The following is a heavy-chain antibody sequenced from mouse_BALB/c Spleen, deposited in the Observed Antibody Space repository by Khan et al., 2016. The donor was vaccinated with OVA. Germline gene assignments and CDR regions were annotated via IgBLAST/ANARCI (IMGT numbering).Heavy chain of an antibody. J-gene: IGHJ3*01. CDR2: IRYDGNS. CDR1: GYSITSGYF. V-gene: IGHV3-6*02. CDR3: ARGGSSGPAWLAY. D-gene: IGHD3-1*01. Sequence: EVQLQESGPGLVKPSQSLSLTCSVTGYSITSGYFWNWIRQFPGNNLEWMGYIRYDGNSNYNPSLKNRISITRDPSKNHFFLKLNSVTPEDTATYYCARGGSSGPAWLAYRGQGTLVTVSA.